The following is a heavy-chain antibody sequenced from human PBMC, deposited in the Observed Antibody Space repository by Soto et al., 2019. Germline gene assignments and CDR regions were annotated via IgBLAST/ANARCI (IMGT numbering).Heavy chain of an antibody. V-gene: IGHV3-48*01. CDR3: ARNKNYAFDS. D-gene: IGHD1-7*01. CDR1: GFSFSTYS. Sequence: EVQLVESGGGLVQPGGSLRLSCAASGFSFSTYSMNWVRQAPGKGLEWVSYISSSSSIISYADSVKGRFTISRDNAKNSLYLQVNSLRAEDTAVYFCARNKNYAFDSWGQGTMVTVSS. J-gene: IGHJ3*02. CDR2: ISSSSSII.